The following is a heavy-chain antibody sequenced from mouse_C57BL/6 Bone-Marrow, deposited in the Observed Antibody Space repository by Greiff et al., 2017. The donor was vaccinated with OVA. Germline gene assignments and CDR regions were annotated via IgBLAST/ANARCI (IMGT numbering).Heavy chain of an antibody. J-gene: IGHJ4*01. CDR1: GFTFSDYG. CDR3: ARRYYSRDY. D-gene: IGHD1-1*01. Sequence: EVQLVESGGGLVKPGGSLTLSCAASGFTFSDYGMHWVRQAPETGLGWVAYISSGSSTIYYADTVKGRFTITRDNAKNPLFLHMTSLRSEDTAMYYCARRYYSRDYWGQGTSVTVSS. V-gene: IGHV5-17*01. CDR2: ISSGSSTI.